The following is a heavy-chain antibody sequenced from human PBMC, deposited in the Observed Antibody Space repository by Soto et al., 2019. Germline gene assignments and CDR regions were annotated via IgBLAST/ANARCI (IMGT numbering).Heavy chain of an antibody. D-gene: IGHD3-3*01. CDR3: ASDPGGFGVVTGFDY. Sequence: SETLSLTCAVSGYSISSGYYWGWIRQPPGKGLEWIGSIYHSGSTYYNPFLKSRVTISVDTSKNQFSLKLSSVTAADTAVYYCASDPGGFGVVTGFDYWGQGTLVTVSS. CDR2: IYHSGST. J-gene: IGHJ4*02. V-gene: IGHV4-38-2*01. CDR1: GYSISSGYY.